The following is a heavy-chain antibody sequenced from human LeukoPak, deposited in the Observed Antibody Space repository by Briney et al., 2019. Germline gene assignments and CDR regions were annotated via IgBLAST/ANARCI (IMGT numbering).Heavy chain of an antibody. CDR3: ARVTGYRIEDYFDY. CDR2: IYYSGST. J-gene: IGHJ4*02. CDR1: GGSISSGGYS. Sequence: SQTLSLTCAVSGGSISSGGYSWSWIRQPPGKGLEWIGYIYYSGSTYYNPSRKSRVTISVDTSKNEFSLKLRSVTAADTAVYYCARVTGYRIEDYFDYWGQGTLVTVSS. D-gene: IGHD6-13*01. V-gene: IGHV4-30-4*07.